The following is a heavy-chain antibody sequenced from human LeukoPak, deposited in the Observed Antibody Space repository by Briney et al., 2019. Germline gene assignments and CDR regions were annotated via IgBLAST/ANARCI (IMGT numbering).Heavy chain of an antibody. CDR3: ARDARTVGITMIVVGFDY. V-gene: IGHV3-30*04. CDR1: GFTFSSYA. D-gene: IGHD3-22*01. Sequence: GGSLRLSCAASGFTFSSYAMYWVRQSPGKGLEWVAVISYDGSNKYYADSVKGRFTISRDNSKNTLFLQMNSLRAEDTAVYYCARDARTVGITMIVVGFDYWGQGTLVTVSS. CDR2: ISYDGSNK. J-gene: IGHJ4*02.